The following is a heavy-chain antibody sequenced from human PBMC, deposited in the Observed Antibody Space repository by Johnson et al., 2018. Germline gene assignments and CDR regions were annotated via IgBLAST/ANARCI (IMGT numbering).Heavy chain of an antibody. CDR3: ARDIGYGDY. Sequence: VQLVESGGGLVQSGESLRLSCAASGFTLSNYWMAWVRQAPGKGPEWVASIKQDASEKNYVDSVKGRFTIYRDNAKKSVYLQMKSLSAEDTAVYYWARDIGYGDYWGQGTLVTVFS. CDR1: GFTLSNYW. CDR2: IKQDASEK. J-gene: IGHJ4*02. D-gene: IGHD5-18*01. V-gene: IGHV3-7*01.